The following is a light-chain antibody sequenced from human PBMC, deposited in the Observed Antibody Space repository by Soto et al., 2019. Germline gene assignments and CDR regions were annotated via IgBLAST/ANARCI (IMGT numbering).Light chain of an antibody. CDR1: QSVSSY. Sequence: EIVLTQSPATLSLSPGERATLSCRASQSVSSYLAWYQQKPGQAPRLLIYDASNRATGIPARFSGSGSGTDFTLTICSLEPEDFAIYYCQQRSNWPPVTLGGGTKVEIK. CDR2: DAS. J-gene: IGKJ4*01. V-gene: IGKV3-11*01. CDR3: QQRSNWPPVT.